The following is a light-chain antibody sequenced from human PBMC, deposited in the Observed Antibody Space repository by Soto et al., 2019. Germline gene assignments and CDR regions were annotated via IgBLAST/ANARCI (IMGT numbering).Light chain of an antibody. J-gene: IGKJ2*01. CDR2: WAS. CDR1: QSVLYSSNNKNY. CDR3: QQYYSTPVH. V-gene: IGKV4-1*01. Sequence: DIVMTQSPDSLAVSLGERATINCKYSQSVLYSSNNKNYLAWYQQKPGQPPKLLIYWASTRESGVPDRFSGSGSGTDFTLTISSLQAEDVAVYFCQQYYSTPVHFGQGTKLEIK.